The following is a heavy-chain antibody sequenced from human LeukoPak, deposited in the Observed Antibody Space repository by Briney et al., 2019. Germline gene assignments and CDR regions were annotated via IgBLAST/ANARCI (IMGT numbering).Heavy chain of an antibody. CDR2: ISYDGSHK. V-gene: IGHV3-30*18. CDR3: AKGARGDTVTSIVGLNWFDP. Sequence: HPGGSLRLSCAASGITFRSYGMHWVRQAPGEGLEWVAVISYDGSHKHYADSVKGRFSISRDNSKNTLYLQMNSLRADDTAVYYCAKGARGDTVTSIVGLNWFDPWGQGTLVTVSS. J-gene: IGHJ5*02. CDR1: GITFRSYG. D-gene: IGHD4-17*01.